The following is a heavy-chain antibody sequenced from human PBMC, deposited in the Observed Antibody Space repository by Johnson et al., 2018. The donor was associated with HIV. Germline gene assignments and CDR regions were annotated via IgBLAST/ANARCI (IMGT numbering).Heavy chain of an antibody. CDR1: GFTFSSYA. D-gene: IGHD6-19*01. CDR3: ATVPSSTIAVTCNALEI. V-gene: IGHV3-30-3*02. J-gene: IGHJ3*02. Sequence: QMQLVESGGGLVKPGGSLRLSCAASGFTFSSYAMHWVRQAPGKGLEWVAVISYDGTNKYYADSVKCRFTLSRENSRSTWYLQMNSLRVEDTAVYYCATVPSSTIAVTCNALEIWGQVTMVSVSS. CDR2: ISYDGTNK.